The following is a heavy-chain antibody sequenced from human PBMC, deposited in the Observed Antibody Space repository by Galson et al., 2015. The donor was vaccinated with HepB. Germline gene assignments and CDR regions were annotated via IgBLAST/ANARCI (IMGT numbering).Heavy chain of an antibody. CDR1: GYTFTSYA. D-gene: IGHD6-19*01. J-gene: IGHJ4*02. CDR3: ARELVSSGWYLGD. V-gene: IGHV1-3*01. CDR2: INVGNGNT. Sequence: SVKVSCKASGYTFTSYAMHWVRQAPGQRLEWMGWINVGNGNTKYSQKFKGRFTISRDNAKKSLYLQINSLRAEDTGVYYCARELVSSGWYLGDWGQGTLVTVSS.